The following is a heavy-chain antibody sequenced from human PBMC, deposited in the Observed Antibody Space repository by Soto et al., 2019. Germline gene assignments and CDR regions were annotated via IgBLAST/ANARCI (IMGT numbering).Heavy chain of an antibody. CDR1: GFTFGDYA. V-gene: IGHV3-49*03. CDR2: IRSKAYGGTT. CDR3: TRPLGYCSGGSCYGRNWFDP. J-gene: IGHJ5*02. Sequence: GGSLRLSCTASGFTFGDYAMSWFRQAPGKGLEWVGFIRSKAYGGTTEYAASVKGRFTISRDDSKSIAYLQMNSLKTEDTAVYYCTRPLGYCSGGSCYGRNWFDPWGQGTLVTVSS. D-gene: IGHD2-15*01.